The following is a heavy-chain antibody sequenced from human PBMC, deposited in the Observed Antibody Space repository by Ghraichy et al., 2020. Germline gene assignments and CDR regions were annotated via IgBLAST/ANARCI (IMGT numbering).Heavy chain of an antibody. D-gene: IGHD3-16*01. CDR1: GGSISSSSYY. CDR3: ARRLGELGADY. V-gene: IGHV4-39*01. Sequence: SCTVSGGSISSSSYYWGWIRQPPGKGLEWIGSIYYSGSTYYNPSLKSRVTISVDTSKNQFSLKLSSVTAADTAVYYCARRLGELGADYWGQGTLVTVSS. J-gene: IGHJ4*02. CDR2: IYYSGST.